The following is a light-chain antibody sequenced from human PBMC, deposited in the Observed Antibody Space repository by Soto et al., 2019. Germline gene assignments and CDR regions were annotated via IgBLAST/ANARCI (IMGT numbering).Light chain of an antibody. CDR1: SSDVGTYDY. Sequence: QSVLTQPPSASGSPGHSVTFSCTGTSSDVGTYDYVSCYQQYPGKAPKLSSYGVTSRPSGAPDLFSGYKSGNTAALTVSGIQAEDEAYYYCSSYASRSMNVFGTGTKVTVL. V-gene: IGLV2-8*01. CDR3: SSYASRSMNV. J-gene: IGLJ1*01. CDR2: GVT.